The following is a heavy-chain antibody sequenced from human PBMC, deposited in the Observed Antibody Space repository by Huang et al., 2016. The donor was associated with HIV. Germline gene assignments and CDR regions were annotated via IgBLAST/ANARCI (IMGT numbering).Heavy chain of an antibody. CDR1: GGSISSYY. V-gene: IGHV4-59*01. D-gene: IGHD6-6*01. CDR2: IFYSGST. Sequence: QVQLQESGPGLVKPSETLSLTCTVSGGSISSYYWSWIRQPPGKGLEWIGDIFYSGSTNYNPPLKSRVTISVDTSKNQFSLKLSSVTDADTAVYYWARTFSKQLVGDWGQGTLVTVSS. CDR3: ARTFSKQLVGD. J-gene: IGHJ4*02.